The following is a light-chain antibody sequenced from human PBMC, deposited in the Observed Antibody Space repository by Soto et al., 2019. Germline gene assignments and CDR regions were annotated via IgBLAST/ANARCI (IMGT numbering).Light chain of an antibody. Sequence: ELVMTQSPATLSLSPVERATLSCRASQNVANYLDWYQQKPGQAPRLLIYESSNRATGIAARFSGSGSGTDFTLTISSLEPEDFAVYYCKQRSNWPQTVGQGNKVDIK. CDR1: QNVANY. CDR3: KQRSNWPQT. V-gene: IGKV3-11*01. CDR2: ESS. J-gene: IGKJ1*01.